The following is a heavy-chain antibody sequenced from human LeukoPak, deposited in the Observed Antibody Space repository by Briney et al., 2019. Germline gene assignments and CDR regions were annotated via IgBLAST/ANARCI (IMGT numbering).Heavy chain of an antibody. V-gene: IGHV3-21*04. CDR1: GFTFSSYS. CDR2: ISSSSSYI. D-gene: IGHD3-10*01. J-gene: IGHJ5*02. CDR3: ARDGFRYFGSGSYYVGSWFDP. Sequence: GGSLRLSCAASGFTFSSYSMNWVRQAPGKGLEWVSSISSSSSYIYYADSVKGRFTISRDNAKNSLYLQMNSLRSDDTAVYYCARDGFRYFGSGSYYVGSWFDPWGQGTLVTVSS.